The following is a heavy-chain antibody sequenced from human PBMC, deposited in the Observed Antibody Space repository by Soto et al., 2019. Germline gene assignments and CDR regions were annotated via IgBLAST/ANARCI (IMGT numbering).Heavy chain of an antibody. Sequence: EVQLVESGGGLVQPGRSLRLSCAASGFTFDDYAMHWVRQAPGKGLEWVSGISWNSGSIGYADSVKGRFTISRDNAKNSLYLQMNSLRAEDTALYYCASSPGAYWGQGTLVTVSS. D-gene: IGHD4-17*01. CDR2: ISWNSGSI. CDR1: GFTFDDYA. V-gene: IGHV3-9*01. CDR3: ASSPGAY. J-gene: IGHJ4*02.